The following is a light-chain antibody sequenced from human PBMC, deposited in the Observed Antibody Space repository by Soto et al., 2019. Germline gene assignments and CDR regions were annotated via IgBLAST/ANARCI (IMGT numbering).Light chain of an antibody. Sequence: EIVLTQSPATLSLSPGNRATLSCRASQSVSGYLAWYQQKPGQAPRLLIYDASNRATGIPDRFSGSGYGTDFTLTITSLEPEYFAVYYCQQRSNWPSTCGGGTKVEI. J-gene: IGKJ4*01. CDR3: QQRSNWPST. CDR2: DAS. V-gene: IGKV3-11*01. CDR1: QSVSGY.